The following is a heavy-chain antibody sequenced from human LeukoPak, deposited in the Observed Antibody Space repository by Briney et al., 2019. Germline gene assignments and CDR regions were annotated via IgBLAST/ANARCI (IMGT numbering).Heavy chain of an antibody. J-gene: IGHJ4*02. CDR1: GFTFSSYG. V-gene: IGHV3-33*01. CDR3: ARMISGWYYFDY. CDR2: IWYDGSDK. Sequence: GGSLRLPCAASGFTFSSYGMHWVRQAPGKGLEWVAVIWYDGSDKYYGDSVKGRFTISRDNSKNTLYLQMNSLRAEDTAVYHCARMISGWYYFDYWGQGTLVTVSS. D-gene: IGHD6-19*01.